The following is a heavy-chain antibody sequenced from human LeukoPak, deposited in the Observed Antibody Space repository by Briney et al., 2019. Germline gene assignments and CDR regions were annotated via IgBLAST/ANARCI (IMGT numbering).Heavy chain of an antibody. Sequence: ASLKVSCKASGYTFTSYDINWVRQAPGQGLEWMGWVNPKSGNTGYKQKFQARVTITRDTSITTAYMELSSLTSDDTAVYFCARGLPLGYCTYGVCYPPKHFDFWGQGTLVTVSS. CDR3: ARGLPLGYCTYGVCYPPKHFDF. D-gene: IGHD2-8*01. J-gene: IGHJ4*02. CDR2: VNPKSGNT. V-gene: IGHV1-8*03. CDR1: GYTFTSYD.